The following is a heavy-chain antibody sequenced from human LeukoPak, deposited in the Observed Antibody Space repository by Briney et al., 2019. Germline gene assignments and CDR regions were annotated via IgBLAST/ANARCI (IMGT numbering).Heavy chain of an antibody. CDR3: ARDGGYSSGWYDDAFDI. D-gene: IGHD6-19*01. V-gene: IGHV4-39*07. J-gene: IGHJ3*02. CDR2: IYYSGST. CDR1: GGSISSSSYY. Sequence: SETLSLTCTVSGGSISSSSYYWGWIRQPPGKGLEWIGSIYYSGSTYYNPSLKSRVTISVDTSKNQFSLKLCSVTAADTAVYYCARDGGYSSGWYDDAFDIWGQGTMVTVSS.